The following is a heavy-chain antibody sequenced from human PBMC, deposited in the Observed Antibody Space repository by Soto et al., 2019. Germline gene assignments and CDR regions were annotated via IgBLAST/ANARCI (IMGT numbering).Heavy chain of an antibody. J-gene: IGHJ6*03. CDR1: GYTFTSYL. V-gene: IGHV1-18*01. D-gene: IGHD3-10*01. CDR3: ARVLRGVIRFIHYSYKDV. Sequence: GASVKVSCKASGYTFTSYLITWVRQAPGQGLEWMGWISPDNGNTKYAQKLQGRVTMTTDTSTSTAYMELRSLRSDDTAVYYCARVLRGVIRFIHYSYKDVWGKGTMVTVSS. CDR2: ISPDNGNT.